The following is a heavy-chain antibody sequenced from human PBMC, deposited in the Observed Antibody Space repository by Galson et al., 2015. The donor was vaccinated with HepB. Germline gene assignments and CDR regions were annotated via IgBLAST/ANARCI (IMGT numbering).Heavy chain of an antibody. CDR2: TYYRSKWYN. CDR1: GDSVSSNSAA. V-gene: IGHV6-1*01. J-gene: IGHJ4*02. D-gene: IGHD3-10*01. CDR3: AREVPGENYYGSGNLFDY. Sequence: CAISGDSVSSNSAAWNWIRQSPSRGLEWLGRTYYRSKWYNDYAVSVKSRITINPDTSKNQFSLQLNSVTPEDTAVYYCAREVPGENYYGSGNLFDYWGQGTLVTVSS.